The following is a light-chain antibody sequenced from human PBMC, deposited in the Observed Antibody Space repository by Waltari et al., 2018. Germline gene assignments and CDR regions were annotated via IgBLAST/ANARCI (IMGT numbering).Light chain of an antibody. CDR1: SSTIGSNY. CDR3: AAWDDSLSGKGV. CDR2: RNK. Sequence: QSVLTQPPSPSGTPGQRVTISCSASSSTIGSNYVSWYQQLPGTAPKLLIYRNKRRPSGVPARCSGAKSGTSASRAISGLRSEDEADYYCAAWDDSLSGKGVFGTGTKVTVL. J-gene: IGLJ1*01. V-gene: IGLV1-47*01.